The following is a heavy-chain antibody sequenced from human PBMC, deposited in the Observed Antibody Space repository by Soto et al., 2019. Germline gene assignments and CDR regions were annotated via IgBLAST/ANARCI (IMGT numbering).Heavy chain of an antibody. CDR1: GYTFASYA. CDR2: SSAYKGNT. J-gene: IGHJ4*02. CDR3: ARDPPPPNY. V-gene: IGHV1-18*01. Sequence: QVQLVQSGAEVKKPGASVKVSCKASGYTFASYAISWMRQAPGLWLEWMGWSSAYKGNTNYAQKLQGRVTMTTDTSTSTAYMELRSLRSDDTAVYYCARDPPPPNYWGKGTLVTVSS.